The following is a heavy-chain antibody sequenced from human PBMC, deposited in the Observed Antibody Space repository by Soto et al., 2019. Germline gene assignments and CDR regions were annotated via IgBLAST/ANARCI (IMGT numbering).Heavy chain of an antibody. CDR3: ARRGFWSGCFSPYYYGGKDV. V-gene: IGHV3-74*01. D-gene: IGHD3-3*01. J-gene: IGHJ6*02. CDR1: GFTFSSYW. CDR2: INSDGSST. Sequence: GSLRLSCAASGFTFSSYWMHWVRQAPGKGLVWVSRINSDGSSTSYADSVKGRFTISRDNAKNTLYLQMNSLRAEDTAVYYCARRGFWSGCFSPYYYGGKDVWGQGTTVTVSS.